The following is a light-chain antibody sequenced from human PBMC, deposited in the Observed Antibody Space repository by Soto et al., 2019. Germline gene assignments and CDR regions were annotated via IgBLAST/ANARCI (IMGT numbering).Light chain of an antibody. CDR3: QQYGSSPPYT. CDR1: QSVSGTY. V-gene: IGKV3-20*01. Sequence: EIVLTQSPGTLSLSPGERATLSCRASQSVSGTYLAWYQQKPGQAPRLLIYGASSRASGIPDRFSGGGSGTDFTLTVSRLEPEDFAVYYCQQYGSSPPYTFGQGTKVEIK. CDR2: GAS. J-gene: IGKJ2*01.